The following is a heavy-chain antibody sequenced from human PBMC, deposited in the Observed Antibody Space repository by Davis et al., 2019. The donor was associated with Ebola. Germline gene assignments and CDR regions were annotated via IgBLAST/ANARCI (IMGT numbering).Heavy chain of an antibody. CDR1: GFTFSSYG. CDR2: IRYDGSNK. V-gene: IGHV3-33*01. Sequence: GESLKISCAASGFTFSSYGMHWVRQAPGKGLEWVAVIRYDGSNKYYADSVKGRFTISRDNSKNTLYLQMNSLRAEDTAVYYCARDFASQYGMDVWGQGTTVTVSS. CDR3: ARDFASQYGMDV. J-gene: IGHJ6*02.